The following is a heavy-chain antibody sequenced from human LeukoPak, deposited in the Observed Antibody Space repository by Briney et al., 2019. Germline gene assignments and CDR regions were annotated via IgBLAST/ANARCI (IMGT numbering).Heavy chain of an antibody. D-gene: IGHD3-16*02. CDR2: ISSSGSTI. CDR3: AREGSIVARTDY. CDR1: GFTFSDYY. Sequence: GGSLRLSCAASGFTFSDYYMSWIRQAPGKGLEWVSYISSSGSTIYYADSVKGRFTISRDNAKNTLYLQMNGLKTEDTAVFYCAREGSIVARTDYWGQGALVIVSS. V-gene: IGHV3-11*04. J-gene: IGHJ4*02.